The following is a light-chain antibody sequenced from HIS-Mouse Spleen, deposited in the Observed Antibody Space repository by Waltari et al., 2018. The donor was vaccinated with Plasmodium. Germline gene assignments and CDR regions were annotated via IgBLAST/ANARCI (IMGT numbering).Light chain of an antibody. CDR1: QSVSSSY. J-gene: IGKJ1*01. CDR3: QQYGSSGT. Sequence: EIVLTQSPGTLSLSPGERATLSCRASQSVSSSYLAWYQKKPGQAPRLLIYGASRRATGIPDRFSGSGSGTDFTLTISRLEPEDFAVYYCQQYGSSGTFGQGTKVEIK. V-gene: IGKV3-20*01. CDR2: GAS.